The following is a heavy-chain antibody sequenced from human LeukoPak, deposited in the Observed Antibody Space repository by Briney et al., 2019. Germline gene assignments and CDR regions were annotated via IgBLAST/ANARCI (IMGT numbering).Heavy chain of an antibody. V-gene: IGHV4-39*01. CDR1: GGSISSSSYY. Sequence: PSETLSLTCTVSGGSISSSSYYWGWIRQPPGKGLEWIGSIYYSGSTYYNPSLKSRVTISVDTSKNQFSLKLSSVTAADTAVHYCARHVDHRWNLYYFDYWGQGTLVTVSS. J-gene: IGHJ4*02. D-gene: IGHD1-1*01. CDR3: ARHVDHRWNLYYFDY. CDR2: IYYSGST.